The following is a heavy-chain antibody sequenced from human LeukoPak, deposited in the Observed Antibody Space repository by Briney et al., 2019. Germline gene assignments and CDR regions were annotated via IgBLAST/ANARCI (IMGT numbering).Heavy chain of an antibody. CDR1: GDSVSSNSAA. CDR3: VRLPTTGTAVGVDY. D-gene: IGHD1-1*01. Sequence: SQTLSLTCAISGDSVSSNSAAWNWIRQSPSRGLEWLGRTYYRSKWYNDYAVSVKSRITINPDTSKNQFSLQLNSVTPEDTAVYFCVRLPTTGTAVGVDYWGQGTLVTVSS. V-gene: IGHV6-1*01. J-gene: IGHJ4*02. CDR2: TYYRSKWYN.